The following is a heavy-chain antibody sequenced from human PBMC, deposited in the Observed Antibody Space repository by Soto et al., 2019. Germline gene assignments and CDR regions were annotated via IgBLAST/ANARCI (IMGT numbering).Heavy chain of an antibody. Sequence: SLSLSCTVSGFTVGDDAMSWFRQPPGQGLERVGVDRNKDFGGTTDYAASVKGKFEISRDDYKCIAYLQMKSVTTEDADVYLCARDTYRSRYSYYGIDVWGHGTMVTVSS. J-gene: IGHJ6*02. CDR2: DRNKDFGGTT. D-gene: IGHD6-19*01. CDR3: ARDTYRSRYSYYGIDV. CDR1: GFTVGDDA. V-gene: IGHV3-49*03.